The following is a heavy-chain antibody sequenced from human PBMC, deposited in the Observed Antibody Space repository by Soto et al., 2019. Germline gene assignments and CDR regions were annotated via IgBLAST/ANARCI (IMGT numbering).Heavy chain of an antibody. Sequence: SETLSLTCTFSGGSISSGGYYWSWIRQPPGKGLEWIGYIYYSGSTYYNPSLKSRVTISVDTSKNQFSLKLSSVTAADTAVYYCARVSFNILTGYFPSYWGQGTLVTVSS. J-gene: IGHJ4*02. CDR2: IYYSGST. D-gene: IGHD3-9*01. V-gene: IGHV4-30-4*01. CDR1: GGSISSGGYY. CDR3: ARVSFNILTGYFPSY.